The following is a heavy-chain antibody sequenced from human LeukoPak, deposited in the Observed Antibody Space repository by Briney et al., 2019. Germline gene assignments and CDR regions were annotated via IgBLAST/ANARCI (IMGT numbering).Heavy chain of an antibody. CDR1: GYTFTSYD. J-gene: IGHJ4*02. CDR3: ARVAGDLTIFGVAEQFDY. Sequence: ASVKVSCKASGYTFTSYDINWVRQATGQGLEWMGWMNPNSGNTGYAQKFQGRVTMTRNTSISTAYMELRSLISGDTAVYYCARVAGDLTIFGVAEQFDYWGQGTLVTVSS. V-gene: IGHV1-8*01. CDR2: MNPNSGNT. D-gene: IGHD3-3*01.